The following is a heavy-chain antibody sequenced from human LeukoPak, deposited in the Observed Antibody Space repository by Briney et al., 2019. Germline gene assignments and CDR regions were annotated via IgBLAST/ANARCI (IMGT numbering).Heavy chain of an antibody. V-gene: IGHV3-23*01. CDR2: ISGSGAGK. CDR3: ARAQTYGDSRLLLDY. D-gene: IGHD4-17*01. CDR1: GFTFSNYA. Sequence: GGSLRLSCAASGFTFSNYAMSWVRQAPGKGLEWVSGISGSGAGKDYADFVKGRFTISRDNAKNSQYLQMNSLRVEDTALYYCARAQTYGDSRLLLDYWGQGTLVTVSS. J-gene: IGHJ4*02.